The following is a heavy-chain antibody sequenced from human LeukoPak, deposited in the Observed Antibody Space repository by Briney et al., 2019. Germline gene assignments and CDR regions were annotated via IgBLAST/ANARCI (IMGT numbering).Heavy chain of an antibody. CDR2: IFSNGDT. D-gene: IGHD5-24*01. J-gene: IGHJ4*02. V-gene: IGHV3-53*01. Sequence: GGSLRLSCTASEFTVSRNYMLWVRQAPGKGLEWGSLIFSNGDTHYADSVKGRFTISRDTSKNTVSVQMNSLIVEDTAMYYCTRDQMNYWGQGTLVTVSS. CDR3: TRDQMNY. CDR1: EFTVSRNY.